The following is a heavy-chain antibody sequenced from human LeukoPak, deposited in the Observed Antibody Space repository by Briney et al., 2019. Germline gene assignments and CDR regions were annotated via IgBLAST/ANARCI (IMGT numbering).Heavy chain of an antibody. J-gene: IGHJ4*02. CDR1: GGTFSSYA. D-gene: IGHD3-3*01. Sequence: SVKVSCKASGGTFSSYAISWVRQAPGQGLEWMGGIIPIFGTANYAQKFQGRVTITADKSTSTAYMELSSLRSEDTAVYYCAGGGAYDFWSGYPIDYWGQGTLVTVSS. CDR3: AGGGAYDFWSGYPIDY. V-gene: IGHV1-69*06. CDR2: IIPIFGTA.